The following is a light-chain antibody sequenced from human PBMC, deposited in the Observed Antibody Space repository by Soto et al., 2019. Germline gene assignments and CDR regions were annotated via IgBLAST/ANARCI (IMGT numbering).Light chain of an antibody. CDR2: GAS. CDR3: QQYNYWPPLT. CDR1: QSVSSN. J-gene: IGKJ4*01. Sequence: ITQSPGTLSVSPGERATLSCRASQSVSSNVAWYQQKPGQAPRLLIYGASTRATGIPARFSGSGSGTEFTLTISSLQSEDFAVYYCQQYNYWPPLTFGGGTKVEI. V-gene: IGKV3-15*01.